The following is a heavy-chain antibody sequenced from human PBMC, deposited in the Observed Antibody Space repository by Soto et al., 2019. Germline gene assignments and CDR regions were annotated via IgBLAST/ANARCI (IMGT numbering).Heavy chain of an antibody. Sequence: QIQLVESGGDVVQPGRSLRLSCAASGFNFGFFGMHWVRQAPGKGLEWVAFISGDGINTHYADSVRGRFTLSRDYSKKTMYLQMDTLREDETALYYCARGNLSFDFDSWGQGTLVTVSS. CDR2: ISGDGINT. V-gene: IGHV3-30*03. CDR1: GFNFGFFG. D-gene: IGHD3-10*01. CDR3: ARGNLSFDFDS. J-gene: IGHJ4*02.